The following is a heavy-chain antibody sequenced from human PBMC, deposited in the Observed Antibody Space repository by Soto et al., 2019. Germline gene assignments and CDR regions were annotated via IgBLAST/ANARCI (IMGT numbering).Heavy chain of an antibody. CDR3: AREYCSGGSCPYYYYYYMDV. CDR1: GFTFSSYA. D-gene: IGHD2-15*01. J-gene: IGHJ6*03. Sequence: LVESGGGLVQPGGSLRLSCAASGFTFSSYAVHWVRQAPGKGLEYVSAISSNGGSTYYANSVTGRFTISRDNSKNTLYLQMGSLRAEDMAVYYCAREYCSGGSCPYYYYYYMDVWGKGTTVTVSS. V-gene: IGHV3-64*01. CDR2: ISSNGGST.